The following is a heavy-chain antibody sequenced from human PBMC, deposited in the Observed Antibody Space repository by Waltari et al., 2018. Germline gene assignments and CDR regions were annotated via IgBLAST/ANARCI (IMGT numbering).Heavy chain of an antibody. J-gene: IGHJ4*02. Sequence: EVQLVESGGGLIQPGGSLRLSCAASELTVRRTYMSWVRQAPGKGLEWVSVIYSDGSTYYADSVKGRFTISRDNSKNTLYLQMNSLRAEDTAVYYCASYGSGSYYTAFDYWGQGTLVTVSS. CDR3: ASYGSGSYYTAFDY. CDR1: ELTVRRTY. V-gene: IGHV3-53*01. CDR2: IYSDGST. D-gene: IGHD3-10*01.